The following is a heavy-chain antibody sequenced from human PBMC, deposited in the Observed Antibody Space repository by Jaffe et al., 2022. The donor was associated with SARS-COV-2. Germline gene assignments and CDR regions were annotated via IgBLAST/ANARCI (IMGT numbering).Heavy chain of an antibody. CDR1: GFTFDDYA. CDR2: ISWNSGSI. D-gene: IGHD3-22*01. Sequence: EVQLVESGGGLVQPGRSLRLSCAASGFTFDDYAMHWVRQAPGKGLEWVSGISWNSGSIGYADSVKGRFTISRDNAKNSLYLQMNSLRAEDTALYYCAKGYYDSSGYFDYFDYWGQGTLVTVSS. J-gene: IGHJ4*02. V-gene: IGHV3-9*01. CDR3: AKGYYDSSGYFDYFDY.